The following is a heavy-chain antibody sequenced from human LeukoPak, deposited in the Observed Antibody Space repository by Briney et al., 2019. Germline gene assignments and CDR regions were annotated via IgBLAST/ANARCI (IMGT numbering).Heavy chain of an antibody. D-gene: IGHD2-15*01. CDR1: GFTFSVYS. Sequence: GGSLRLSCAASGFTFSVYSMNWVRQAPGKGLEWVGFIRSKAYGGTTEYAASVKGRFTISRDDSKSIAYLQMNSLKTEDTAVYYCTSDIVVVVAVKSLDYWGQGTLVTVSS. CDR3: TSDIVVVVAVKSLDY. CDR2: IRSKAYGGTT. J-gene: IGHJ4*02. V-gene: IGHV3-49*04.